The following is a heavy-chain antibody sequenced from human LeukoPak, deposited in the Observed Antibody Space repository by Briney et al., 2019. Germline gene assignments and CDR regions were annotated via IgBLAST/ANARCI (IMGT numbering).Heavy chain of an antibody. CDR2: IKSKTDGGTT. CDR1: GFTFSNAW. J-gene: IGHJ4*02. D-gene: IGHD5-18*01. CDR3: ARVDSYANIFDY. V-gene: IGHV3-15*01. Sequence: GGSLRLSCAASGFTFSNAWMSWVRQAPGKGLEWVGRIKSKTDGGTTDYAAPVKGRFTISRDDSKNTLYLQMNSLKTEDTAVYYCARVDSYANIFDYWGQGTLVTVSS.